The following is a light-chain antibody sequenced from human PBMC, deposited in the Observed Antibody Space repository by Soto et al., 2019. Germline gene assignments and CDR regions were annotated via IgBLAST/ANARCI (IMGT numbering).Light chain of an antibody. CDR2: SDN. CDR1: SSNIGGNP. Sequence: QSVLTQPPSASGNPGQRVTISCSGSSSNIGGNPVNWYQQLPGTAPKLLIYSDNQRPSGVPDRFSGSKSGTSASLAISGRQSDEEADYYCAAWDDSLNGRVFGGWTKLTVL. J-gene: IGLJ2*01. V-gene: IGLV1-44*01. CDR3: AAWDDSLNGRV.